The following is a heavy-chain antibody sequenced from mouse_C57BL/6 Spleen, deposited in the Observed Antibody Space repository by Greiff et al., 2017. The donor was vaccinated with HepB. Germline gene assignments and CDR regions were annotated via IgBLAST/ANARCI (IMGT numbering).Heavy chain of an antibody. D-gene: IGHD1-1*01. Sequence: EVQLQESGPGLVKPSQSLSLTCSVTGYSITSGYYWNWIRQFPGNKLEWMGYISYDGSNNYNPSLKNRISITRDTSKNQFFLKLNSVTTEDTATYYCARYSTTVVADYFDYWGQGTTLTVSS. CDR1: GYSITSGYY. CDR2: ISYDGSN. V-gene: IGHV3-6*01. J-gene: IGHJ2*01. CDR3: ARYSTTVVADYFDY.